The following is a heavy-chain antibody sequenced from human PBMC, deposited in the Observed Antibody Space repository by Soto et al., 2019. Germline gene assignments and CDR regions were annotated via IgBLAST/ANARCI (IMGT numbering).Heavy chain of an antibody. CDR2: IYHTGTT. V-gene: IGHV4-30-2*01. D-gene: IGHD2-8*01. CDR3: ARGGKYCTNGVCSFYGMDV. Sequence: QLQLQESGSGLVKPSQTLSLTCTVSGGSINSGDYSWTWIRQPPGKGLEWIGYIYHTGTTYYNTSLKSRVTVSVDRSKNQFSLKMSSVTAADTAVYYCARGGKYCTNGVCSFYGMDVWGQGTTVTVSS. J-gene: IGHJ6*02. CDR1: GGSINSGDYS.